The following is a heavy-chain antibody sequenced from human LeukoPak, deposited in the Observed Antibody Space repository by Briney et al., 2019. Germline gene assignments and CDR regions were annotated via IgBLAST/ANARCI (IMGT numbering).Heavy chain of an antibody. Sequence: GGSLRLSCAASGFTFSDYYVSWIRQAPGKGLEWVSYISSSGSTIYYADSVKGRFTISRDNAKNSLYLQMNSLRAADTAVYYCPRWVLVGATKCPSDIWGQGTMVTVSS. CDR1: GFTFSDYY. CDR2: ISSSGSTI. D-gene: IGHD1-26*01. J-gene: IGHJ3*02. CDR3: PRWVLVGATKCPSDI. V-gene: IGHV3-11*01.